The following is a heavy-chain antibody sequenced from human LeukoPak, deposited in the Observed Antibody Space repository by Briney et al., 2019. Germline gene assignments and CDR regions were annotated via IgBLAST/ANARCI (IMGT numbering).Heavy chain of an antibody. J-gene: IGHJ5*02. CDR3: AREPPLKGLLGWFDP. CDR2: IYSGGST. V-gene: IGHV3-66*02. CDR1: GFTFSSNY. D-gene: IGHD3-10*01. Sequence: GGSLRLSCAASGFTFSSNYMSWVRQAPGKGLEWVSVIYSGGSTNYSDSVKGRFTISRDNSKNTLYLQMNSLRAEDTAVYYCAREPPLKGLLGWFDPWGQGTLVTVSS.